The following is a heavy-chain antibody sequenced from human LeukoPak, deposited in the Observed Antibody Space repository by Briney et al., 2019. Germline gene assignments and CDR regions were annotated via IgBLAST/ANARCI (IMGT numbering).Heavy chain of an antibody. CDR3: ARARWNYDSSGYYDY. CDR2: IYSGGST. Sequence: GGSLRLSCAASGFTVSSNYMSWVRQAPGKGLEWVSVIYSGGSTYYADSVKGRFTISRDNSKNTLYLQMNSLRAEDTAVYYCARARWNYDSSGYYDYWGQGTLVTVSS. J-gene: IGHJ4*02. CDR1: GFTVSSNY. D-gene: IGHD3-22*01. V-gene: IGHV3-53*01.